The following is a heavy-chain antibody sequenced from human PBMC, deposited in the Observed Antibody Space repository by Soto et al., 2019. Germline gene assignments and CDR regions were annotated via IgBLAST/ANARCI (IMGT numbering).Heavy chain of an antibody. CDR2: IIPVFGTI. J-gene: IGHJ4*02. D-gene: IGHD7-27*01. Sequence: QVHVVQSGAEVKKPGSSVKVPCKAYGGTFNSFGIKWVRQALGQGLEWVGGIIPVFGTINYAQKFRGRVTITADASTSTSYMELSSLRSDDTAVYYCAIENWGPGGHYFDYWGQGTLVTVSS. CDR3: AIENWGPGGHYFDY. V-gene: IGHV1-69*01. CDR1: GGTFNSFG.